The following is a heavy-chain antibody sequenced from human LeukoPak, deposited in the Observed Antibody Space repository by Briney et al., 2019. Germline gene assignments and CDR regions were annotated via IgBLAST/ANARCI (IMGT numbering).Heavy chain of an antibody. CDR2: IYDTGNT. J-gene: IGHJ2*01. CDR3: ARARVRSYSYDSDGSYTSDWIFDL. Sequence: PSETLSLTCIVSGGSITSYYWSWIRQPPGKGLEWMGYIYDTGNTNYNPSLRSRVTISIGTSKDQFSLRLSSVTAADTAVYYCARARVRSYSYDSDGSYTSDWIFDLWGRGTLVSVSS. D-gene: IGHD3-22*01. V-gene: IGHV4-59*01. CDR1: GGSITSYY.